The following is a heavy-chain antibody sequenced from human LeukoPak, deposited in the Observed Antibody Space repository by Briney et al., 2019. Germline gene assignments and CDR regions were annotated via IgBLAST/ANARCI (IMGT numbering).Heavy chain of an antibody. D-gene: IGHD2-21*01. V-gene: IGHV3-53*01. J-gene: IGHJ3*02. CDR2: IYSGGST. CDR1: GFTVSSNY. CDR3: ARDLVVARDAFDI. Sequence: GGSLRLSCAASGFTVSSNYMSWVRQAPGKGLEWVSVIYSGGSTYYADSVKGRFTISRDNSKNTLYLQMNSLRAEDTAVYYCARDLVVARDAFDIWGQGTMVTVSS.